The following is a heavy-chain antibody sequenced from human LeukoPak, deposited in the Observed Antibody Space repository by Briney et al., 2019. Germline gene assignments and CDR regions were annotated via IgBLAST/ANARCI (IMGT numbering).Heavy chain of an antibody. CDR1: GVSINAYY. D-gene: IGHD2-21*01. CDR3: ARIRCGHSGSVCYNH. J-gene: IGHJ5*02. Sequence: SETLSLTCGVVGVSINAYYWSWIRQSPGKGLEWIGEISHTEGTRYNPSLESRVTMSVGTSENQLSLKLIFVTAADTAVYYCARIRCGHSGSVCYNHWGLGTLVTVSS. V-gene: IGHV4-34*01. CDR2: ISHTEGT.